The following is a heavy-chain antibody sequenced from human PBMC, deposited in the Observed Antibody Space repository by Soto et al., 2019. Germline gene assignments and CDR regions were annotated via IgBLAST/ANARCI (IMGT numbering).Heavy chain of an antibody. Sequence: ASVKVSCKASGYTFTSYGISWVRQAPGQGLEWMGWISAYNGNTNYAQKLQGRVTMTTDTSTSTAYMELRSLRSDDTAVYYCARLVVVPAAIPSYSSGMDVWGQGTTLTVSS. CDR3: ARLVVVPAAIPSYSSGMDV. CDR2: ISAYNGNT. CDR1: GYTFTSYG. V-gene: IGHV1-18*01. J-gene: IGHJ6*02. D-gene: IGHD2-2*01.